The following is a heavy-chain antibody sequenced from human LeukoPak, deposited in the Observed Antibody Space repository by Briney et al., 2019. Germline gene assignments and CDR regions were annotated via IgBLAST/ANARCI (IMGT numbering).Heavy chain of an antibody. J-gene: IGHJ4*02. Sequence: GGSLRLSCAASGFTFSNYAMSWVRQAPGKGLEWVSVISGSGGSTYYADSVKGRFTISRDNSKDTLFLQMNSLRAEDTAVYYCAKGILSVNDYWGQGTLVTVSS. V-gene: IGHV3-23*01. D-gene: IGHD2-15*01. CDR1: GFTFSNYA. CDR2: ISGSGGST. CDR3: AKGILSVNDY.